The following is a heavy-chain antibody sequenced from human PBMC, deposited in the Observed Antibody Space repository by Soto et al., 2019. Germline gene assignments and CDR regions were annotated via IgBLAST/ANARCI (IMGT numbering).Heavy chain of an antibody. Sequence: AGGSLRLSCAASGFTFSSYAMSWVRQAPGKGLEWVSAISGSGGSTYYADSVKGRFTISRDNSKNTLYLQMNSLRAEDTAVYYCAKYRYCSSTSCYYYYYYGMDVWGQGTTVTVS. V-gene: IGHV3-23*01. CDR3: AKYRYCSSTSCYYYYYYGMDV. CDR2: ISGSGGST. CDR1: GFTFSSYA. D-gene: IGHD2-2*01. J-gene: IGHJ6*02.